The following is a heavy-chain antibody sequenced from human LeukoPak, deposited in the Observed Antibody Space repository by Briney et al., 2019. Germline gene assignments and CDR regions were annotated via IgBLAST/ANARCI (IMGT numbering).Heavy chain of an antibody. Sequence: KPSETLSLTCAVYGGSFSGYYWSWIRQPPGKGLEWIGEINHSGSTNYNPSLKSRVTISVDTSKNQFSLKLSSVTAADTAVYYCATKGVVVAATLAGWFDPWGQGTLVTVSS. CDR1: GGSFSGYY. J-gene: IGHJ5*02. CDR3: ATKGVVVAATLAGWFDP. CDR2: INHSGST. V-gene: IGHV4-34*01. D-gene: IGHD2-15*01.